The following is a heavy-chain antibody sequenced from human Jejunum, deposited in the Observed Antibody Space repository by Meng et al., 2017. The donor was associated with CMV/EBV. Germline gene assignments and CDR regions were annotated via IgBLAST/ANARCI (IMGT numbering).Heavy chain of an antibody. Sequence: TFSTYAMSWVRQAPGKGLEWVSIIYSGGSSTYYADSVKGRFTVSRDTSKNTLYLHMNSLRAEDTAVYYCSYGAIGSSGWRIELDYWGQGTLVTVSS. CDR1: TFSTYA. V-gene: IGHV3-23*03. J-gene: IGHJ4*02. CDR3: SYGAIGSSGWRIELDY. D-gene: IGHD6-19*01. CDR2: IYSGGSST.